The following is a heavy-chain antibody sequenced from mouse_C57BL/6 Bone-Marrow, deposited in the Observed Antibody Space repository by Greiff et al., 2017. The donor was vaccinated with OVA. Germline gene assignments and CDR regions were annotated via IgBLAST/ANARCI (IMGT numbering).Heavy chain of an antibody. J-gene: IGHJ4*01. CDR3: ARNSYYYGCYAMDY. CDR1: GFSLTSYA. V-gene: IGHV2-9-1*01. CDR2: IWTGGGT. Sequence: VKLMESGPGLVAPSQSLSITCTVSGFSLTSYAISWVRQPPGKGLEWLGVIWTGGGTNYNSALKSRLSISKDNSKSQVFLKMNSLQNDDTARYYCARNSYYYGCYAMDYWGQGTSVTVSS. D-gene: IGHD1-1*01.